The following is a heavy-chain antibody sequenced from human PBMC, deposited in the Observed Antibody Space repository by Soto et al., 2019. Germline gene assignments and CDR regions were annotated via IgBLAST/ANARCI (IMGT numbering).Heavy chain of an antibody. CDR3: ARESHDILTGPPWVWYFDL. D-gene: IGHD3-9*01. J-gene: IGHJ2*01. CDR2: INDRGSI. V-gene: IGHV4-34*01. Sequence: QVQLQQWGAGPLRPLETLSLTCGVSGGSFSGYYWAWIRQSPGKGREWIGEINDRGSINYNPSLKSRVSISVDTSKNHYSRNPRSVTAADTAVYYCARESHDILTGPPWVWYFDLWGRGTLVTVSS. CDR1: GGSFSGYY.